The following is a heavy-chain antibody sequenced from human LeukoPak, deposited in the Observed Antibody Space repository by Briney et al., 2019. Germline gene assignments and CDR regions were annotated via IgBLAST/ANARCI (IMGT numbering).Heavy chain of an antibody. CDR1: GFTLSSYA. Sequence: PGGSLRLSCAASGFTLSSYAMHWVRQAPGKGLEYVSAISSNGGSTYYANSVKGRFTISRDNSKNTLYLQMGSLRAEDMAVYYCAKAVVGAQNYWGQGTLVTVSS. V-gene: IGHV3-64*01. J-gene: IGHJ4*02. CDR2: ISSNGGST. CDR3: AKAVVGAQNY. D-gene: IGHD2-15*01.